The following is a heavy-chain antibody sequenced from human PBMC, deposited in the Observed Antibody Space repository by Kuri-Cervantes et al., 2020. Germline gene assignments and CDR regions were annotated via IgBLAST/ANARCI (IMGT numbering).Heavy chain of an antibody. CDR1: GGTFSSYA. Sequence: SVKVSCKASGGTFSSYAISWVRQAPGQGLEWMGGIIPILGTANYAQKFQGRVTMTRDTSTTTVYMELSSLKSEDTAVYYCARGALAMGPSYFDSWGQGTLVTVSS. CDR2: IIPILGTA. D-gene: IGHD6-19*01. CDR3: ARGALAMGPSYFDS. J-gene: IGHJ4*02. V-gene: IGHV1-69*10.